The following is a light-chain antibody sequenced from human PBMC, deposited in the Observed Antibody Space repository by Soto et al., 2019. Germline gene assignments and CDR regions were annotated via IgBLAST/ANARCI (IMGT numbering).Light chain of an antibody. CDR2: EVS. V-gene: IGLV2-14*01. J-gene: IGLJ2*01. CDR1: SSDVGAYNY. CDR3: SSYTSTSTPVV. Sequence: QSALTQPASVSGSPGQSITISCTGTSSDVGAYNYVSWYQQHPGKAPKLMIYEVSDRPSGVSNRFSGSKSGNTASLTISGLPAEDEADYYCSSYTSTSTPVVFGGGTKLTVL.